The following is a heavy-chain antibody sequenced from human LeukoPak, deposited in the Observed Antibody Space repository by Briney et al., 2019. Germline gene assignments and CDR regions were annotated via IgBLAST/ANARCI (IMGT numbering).Heavy chain of an antibody. D-gene: IGHD7-27*01. V-gene: IGHV3-64*01. CDR3: ARASNWGLAGAFDI. CDR2: ISGNGGNT. J-gene: IGHJ3*02. CDR1: GLTFSSYA. Sequence: GGSLRLSCAVSGLTFSSYAMDWVRQAPGKGLEHISAISGNGGNTYYANSVKGRFTISGDNSKNTLYLQMGSLRAEDMAVYYCARASNWGLAGAFDIWGQGTMVTVSS.